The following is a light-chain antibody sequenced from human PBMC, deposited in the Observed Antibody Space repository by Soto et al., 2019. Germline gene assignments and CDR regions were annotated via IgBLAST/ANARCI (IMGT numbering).Light chain of an antibody. CDR3: QQRSNWPRT. J-gene: IGKJ1*01. CDR1: QSVSSY. Sequence: EIVLTQSPATLSLSPGGRATLSCRASQSVSSYLAWYQQKPGQAPRLLIYDASNRATGIPARFSGSGSGTDFTLTISSLEPEDFAVYYCQQRSNWPRTFGQGTKV. V-gene: IGKV3-11*01. CDR2: DAS.